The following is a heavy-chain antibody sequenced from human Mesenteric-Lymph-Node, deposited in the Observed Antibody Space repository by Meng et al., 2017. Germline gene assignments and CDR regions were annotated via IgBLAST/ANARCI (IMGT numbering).Heavy chain of an antibody. CDR3: ARNGYCSGGSCYLNWFDP. CDR2: IYYSGST. CDR1: GGSISSGGYY. D-gene: IGHD2-15*01. V-gene: IGHV4-31*03. Sequence: QVLLPESGPGLVKPSQTLSLTCTVSGGSISSGGYYWSWIRQHPGKGLEWIGYIYYSGSTYYNPSLKSRVTISVDTSKNQFSLKLSSVTAADTAVYYCARNGYCSGGSCYLNWFDPWGQGTLVTVSS. J-gene: IGHJ5*02.